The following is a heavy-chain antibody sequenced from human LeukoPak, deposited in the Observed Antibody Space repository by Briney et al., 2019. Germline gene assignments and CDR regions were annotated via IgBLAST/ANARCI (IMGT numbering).Heavy chain of an antibody. CDR2: ISYSGST. CDR3: ARGGGEVANPFDY. D-gene: IGHD5-24*01. CDR1: GGFISSDGYY. Sequence: SETLSLTCTVSGGFISSDGYYWSWIRQHPGKGLEWIGYISYSGSTYYNPSLKSRITISVDTSEKQFSLKLSSVTAADTAVYYWARGGGEVANPFDYWGQGTLVTVSS. V-gene: IGHV4-31*03. J-gene: IGHJ4*02.